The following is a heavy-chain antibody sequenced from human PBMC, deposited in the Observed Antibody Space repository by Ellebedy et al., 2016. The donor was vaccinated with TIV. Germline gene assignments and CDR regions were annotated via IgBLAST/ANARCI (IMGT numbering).Heavy chain of an antibody. Sequence: GESLKISXKCHGYSFTLFWISWLRQMPGKGLQWMGRIDPSDPSGSYTTYSPSFQGHVTISFDNSIPTAYLQWSSLKASDTAMYYCARHELGSNAAFDSWGQGILVTVSS. CDR1: GYSFTLFW. J-gene: IGHJ4*02. CDR2: IDPSDPSGSYT. V-gene: IGHV5-10-1*01. CDR3: ARHELGSNAAFDS. D-gene: IGHD7-27*01.